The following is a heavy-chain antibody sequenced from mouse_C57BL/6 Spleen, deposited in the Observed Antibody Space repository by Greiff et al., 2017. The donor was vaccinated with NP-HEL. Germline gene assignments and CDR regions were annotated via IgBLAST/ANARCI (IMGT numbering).Heavy chain of an antibody. D-gene: IGHD2-5*01. V-gene: IGHV1-82*01. CDR2: IYPGDGDT. J-gene: IGHJ4*01. CDR3: ARGGSNAYYYAMDD. Sequence: VQLQQSGPELVKPGASVKISCKASGYAFSSSWMNWVKQRPGKGLEWIGRIYPGDGDTNYNGKFKGKATLTADKSSSTAYMQLSSLTSEDSAVYFGARGGSNAYYYAMDDWGKGTTVTVSS. CDR1: GYAFSSSW.